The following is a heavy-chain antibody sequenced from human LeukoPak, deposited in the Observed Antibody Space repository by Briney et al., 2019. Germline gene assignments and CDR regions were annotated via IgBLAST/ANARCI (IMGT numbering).Heavy chain of an antibody. D-gene: IGHD3-10*01. CDR3: ARGLGYYGSGDHGD. Sequence: ASVKVSCKASGYTFTGYYLHWVRQAPGQGLEWMGWMNPNSGNTGYAQKFQGRVTMTRNTSISTAYMELSSLRSEDTAVYYCARGLGYYGSGDHGDWGQGTLVTVSS. CDR2: MNPNSGNT. J-gene: IGHJ4*02. V-gene: IGHV1-8*02. CDR1: GYTFTGYY.